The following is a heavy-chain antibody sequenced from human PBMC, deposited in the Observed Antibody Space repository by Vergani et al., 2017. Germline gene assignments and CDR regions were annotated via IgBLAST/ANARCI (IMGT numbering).Heavy chain of an antibody. D-gene: IGHD2-2*01. CDR1: GFTFSSYA. CDR3: ARSSCSSTSCPKAREYYYYGMDV. Sequence: QVQLVESGGGVVQPGRSLRLSCAASGFTFSSYAMHWVRQAPGKGLEWVAVISNDGSNEYYADSVKGRFTISRDNSKNTLYLQMNSLRAEDTAVYYCARSSCSSTSCPKAREYYYYGMDVWGQGTTVTVSS. CDR2: ISNDGSNE. V-gene: IGHV3-30*07. J-gene: IGHJ6*02.